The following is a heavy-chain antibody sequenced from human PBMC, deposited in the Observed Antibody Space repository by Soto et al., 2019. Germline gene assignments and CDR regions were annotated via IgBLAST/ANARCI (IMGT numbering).Heavy chain of an antibody. J-gene: IGHJ4*02. CDR1: GYTFTSYA. Sequence: ASVKVSCKASGYTFTSYAMHWVRQAPGQRLEWMGWINAGNGNTKYSQKFQGRVTITRDTSASTAYMELSSLRSEDTAVYYCARDGAGNYDILTGTLDYWGQGTLVTVSS. V-gene: IGHV1-3*01. CDR2: INAGNGNT. D-gene: IGHD3-9*01. CDR3: ARDGAGNYDILTGTLDY.